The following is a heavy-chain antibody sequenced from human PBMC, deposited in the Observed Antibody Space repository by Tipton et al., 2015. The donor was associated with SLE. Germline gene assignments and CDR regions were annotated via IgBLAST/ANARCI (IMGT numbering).Heavy chain of an antibody. CDR2: ISGSDDSA. V-gene: IGHV3-23*01. CDR1: GFTFDTYG. D-gene: IGHD1-26*01. CDR3: ARDHGFSGSYFY. J-gene: IGHJ4*02. Sequence: SLRLSCKVSGFTFDTYGMSWVRQAPGKGLEWVAAISGSDDSAYYADSVKGRFTVSRDISKNTLYLQMNGLRVEDTAIYYCARDHGFSGSYFYWGQGTLVTVSS.